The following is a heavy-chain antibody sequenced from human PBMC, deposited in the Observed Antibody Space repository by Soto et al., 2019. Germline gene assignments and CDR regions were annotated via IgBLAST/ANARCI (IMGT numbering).Heavy chain of an antibody. J-gene: IGHJ4*02. V-gene: IGHV3-33*01. CDR1: GFTFSSYG. CDR2: IWYDGSNK. Sequence: GGSLRLSCAASGFTFSSYGMHWVRQAPGKGLEWVAVIWYDGSNKYYADSVKGRFTISRDNSKNTLYLQMNSLRAEDTAVYYCAREGDYYDSSGYPAHPFDYWGQGTLVTVSS. CDR3: AREGDYYDSSGYPAHPFDY. D-gene: IGHD3-22*01.